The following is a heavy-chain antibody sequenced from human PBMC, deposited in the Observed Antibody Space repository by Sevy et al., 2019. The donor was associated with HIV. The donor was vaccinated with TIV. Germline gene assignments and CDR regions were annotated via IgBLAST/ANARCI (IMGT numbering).Heavy chain of an antibody. CDR2: ISGSGGST. D-gene: IGHD3-3*01. V-gene: IGHV3-23*01. CDR3: AKTDNDFWSKYGMDV. Sequence: GGSLRLSCAASGFTFSSYAMSWVRQAPGKGLEWVSVISGSGGSTYYADSVKGRFTISRDNSKNTLYLQMKSLRAEDTAVYYCAKTDNDFWSKYGMDVWGQGTTVTVSS. J-gene: IGHJ6*02. CDR1: GFTFSSYA.